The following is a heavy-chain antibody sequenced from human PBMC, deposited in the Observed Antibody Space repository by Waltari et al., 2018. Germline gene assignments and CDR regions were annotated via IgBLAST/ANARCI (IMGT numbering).Heavy chain of an antibody. V-gene: IGHV4-39*01. J-gene: IGHJ3*02. Sequence: QLQLQESGPGLVKPSETLSLTCTVSGGSISSSSYYWGWIRQPPGKGLEWIVSIYYSGSTYYNPSLKSRVTISVDTSKNQFSLKLSSVTAADTAVYYCAIVVDTAMVVAFDIWGQGTMVTVSS. CDR1: GGSISSSSYY. D-gene: IGHD5-18*01. CDR3: AIVVDTAMVVAFDI. CDR2: IYYSGST.